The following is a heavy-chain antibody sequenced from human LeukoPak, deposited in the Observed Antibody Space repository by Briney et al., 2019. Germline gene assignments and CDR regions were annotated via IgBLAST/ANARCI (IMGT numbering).Heavy chain of an antibody. J-gene: IGHJ4*02. CDR1: GFTFSSYW. D-gene: IGHD2-21*01. Sequence: GGSLRLSCAASGFTFSSYWMSWVRQAPGKGLEWVANIKQDGSEKYYVDSVKGRFTISRDNAKNSLYLQMNSLRAEDTALYYCARKSGLWYFDYWGQGTLVTVSS. V-gene: IGHV3-7*03. CDR2: IKQDGSEK. CDR3: ARKSGLWYFDY.